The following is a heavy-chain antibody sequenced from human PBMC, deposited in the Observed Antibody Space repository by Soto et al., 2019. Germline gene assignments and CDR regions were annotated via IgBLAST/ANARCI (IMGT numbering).Heavy chain of an antibody. D-gene: IGHD3-10*01. V-gene: IGHV1-3*05. Sequence: QVQLVQSEAEEKRPGASVKVSCKASGYTFSNYEMHWVRQAPGQRLEWMGWINAGNGNTKSSQKFQGRVTITRDTSXSXXYMELSSLRSEDTAVYYCARCITLVRGVRSYGMDVWGQGTTVTVSS. J-gene: IGHJ6*02. CDR2: INAGNGNT. CDR1: GYTFSNYE. CDR3: ARCITLVRGVRSYGMDV.